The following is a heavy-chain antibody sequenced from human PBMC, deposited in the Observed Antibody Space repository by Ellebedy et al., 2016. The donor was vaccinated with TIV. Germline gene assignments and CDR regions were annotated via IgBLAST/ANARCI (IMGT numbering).Heavy chain of an antibody. Sequence: GGSLRLSXVVSGFTFSSYWMSWVRQAPGKGLEWVANLKQDGSEIYYVDSVKGRFTISRDNAKNSLYLQMNSLRAEDTAVYYCARAVGGVGSTWGQGTLVTVSS. CDR3: ARAVGGVGST. D-gene: IGHD1-26*01. CDR2: LKQDGSEI. V-gene: IGHV3-7*01. CDR1: GFTFSSYW. J-gene: IGHJ4*02.